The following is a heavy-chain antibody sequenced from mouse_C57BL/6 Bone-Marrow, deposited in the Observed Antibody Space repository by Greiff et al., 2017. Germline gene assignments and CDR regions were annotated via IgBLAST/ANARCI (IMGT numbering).Heavy chain of an antibody. CDR2: IDPSDSYT. CDR3: ARRGATVGADLDV. Sequence: VQLQQPGAELVKPGASVKLSCKASGYTFTSYWMQWVKQRPGQGLEWIGEIDPSDSYTNYNQKFKGKSTLTVDTSSSTAYMELKRLTSEDAAVYYGARRGATVGADLDVWGTGTTVTVSA. J-gene: IGHJ1*03. D-gene: IGHD1-1*01. CDR1: GYTFTSYW. V-gene: IGHV1-50*01.